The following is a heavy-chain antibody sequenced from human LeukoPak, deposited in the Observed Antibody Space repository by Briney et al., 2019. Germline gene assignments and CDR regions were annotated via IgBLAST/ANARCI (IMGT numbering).Heavy chain of an antibody. J-gene: IGHJ3*02. CDR1: GYSFTNYW. CDR3: ASALYGSGSWGPFDI. V-gene: IGHV5-51*01. D-gene: IGHD3-10*01. Sequence: GESLKISCKASGYSFTNYWIGWVRQMPGKGLEWMGIIYPDDSDTKYSPSFQGQVTISADKSINTAYLHWNSLKASDTAVYYCASALYGSGSWGPFDIWGQGTMVTVSS. CDR2: IYPDDSDT.